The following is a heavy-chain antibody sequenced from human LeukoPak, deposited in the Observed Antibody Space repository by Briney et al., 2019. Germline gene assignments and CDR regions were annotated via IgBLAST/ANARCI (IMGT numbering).Heavy chain of an antibody. CDR3: ARERKPTGAAGMKYYYYGMDV. J-gene: IGHJ6*02. D-gene: IGHD6-13*01. V-gene: IGHV1-18*01. CDR2: ISAYNGDI. CDR1: GYTFTSSG. Sequence: ASVKVSCKASGYTFTSSGVSWVRQAPGQGLEWMGWISAYNGDINYAQKFQGRVTITRDTSASTAYMELSSLRSEDTAVYYCARERKPTGAAGMKYYYYGMDVWGQGTTVTVSS.